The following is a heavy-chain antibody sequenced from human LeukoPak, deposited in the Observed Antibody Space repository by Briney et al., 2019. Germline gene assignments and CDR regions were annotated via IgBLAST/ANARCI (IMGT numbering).Heavy chain of an antibody. CDR1: GFTFSRYG. V-gene: IGHV3-30*18. CDR2: ISYDGSTK. J-gene: IGHJ4*02. D-gene: IGHD3-10*01. Sequence: GGSLRLSCAASGFTFSRYGMHWVRQAPGKGLEWLAVISYDGSTKYYADSVKGRFTISRDNSRNTLYLQMNSLRAEDTAVYYCAKDLPETVRGVITGSFDYWGQGTLVTVSS. CDR3: AKDLPETVRGVITGSFDY.